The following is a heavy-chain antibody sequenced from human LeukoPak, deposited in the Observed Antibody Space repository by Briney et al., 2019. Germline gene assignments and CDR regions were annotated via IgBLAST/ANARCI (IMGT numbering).Heavy chain of an antibody. J-gene: IGHJ3*02. Sequence: GASVKVSCKASGYTFNKYSMNWVRQAPGQGLEWMGWITTDTGNPTYAQGFTGRFVFSLDTSVSTAYLHISTVKVEDTAVYYCARDSSRATFDIWGQGTMVTVSS. CDR1: GYTFNKYS. V-gene: IGHV7-4-1*02. CDR2: ITTDTGNP. D-gene: IGHD6-6*01. CDR3: ARDSSRATFDI.